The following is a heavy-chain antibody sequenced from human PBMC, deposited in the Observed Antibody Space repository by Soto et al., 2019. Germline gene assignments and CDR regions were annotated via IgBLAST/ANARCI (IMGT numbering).Heavy chain of an antibody. V-gene: IGHV4-31*03. J-gene: IGHJ4*02. CDR1: GGSISSGGYY. D-gene: IGHD3-16*01. Sequence: SETLSLTCTVFGGSISSGGYYWGWIRQHPGTGLEWIGYIYNSGSTNYNPSLQSRSSISADTSKNQFSLKLNSVTIADTAVYYCGGGPKGYYFDYWARETLVTVSS. CDR3: GGGPKGYYFDY. CDR2: IYNSGST.